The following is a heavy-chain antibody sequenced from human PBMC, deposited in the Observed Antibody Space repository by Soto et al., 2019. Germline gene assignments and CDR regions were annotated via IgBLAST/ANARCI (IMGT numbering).Heavy chain of an antibody. J-gene: IGHJ4*02. Sequence: PGGSLRLSCAASGFTFSDYAMHWVRQAPGKGLEWVAVVSHDGRNTHYADSVKGRFTISRDSSKNTVSLEMTSLGAEDTAAYYCAKGGRQWLVTSDFNYWGQGALVTVSS. D-gene: IGHD6-19*01. CDR1: GFTFSDYA. V-gene: IGHV3-30*18. CDR3: AKGGRQWLVTSDFNY. CDR2: VSHDGRNT.